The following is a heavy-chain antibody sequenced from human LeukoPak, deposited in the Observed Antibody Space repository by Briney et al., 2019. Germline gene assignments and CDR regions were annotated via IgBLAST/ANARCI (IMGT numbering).Heavy chain of an antibody. J-gene: IGHJ4*02. V-gene: IGHV1-69*05. CDR1: GGTFSSYA. CDR2: IIPIFGTA. CDR3: ARGDSSGLFDY. D-gene: IGHD6-19*01. Sequence: ASVKVSCKASGGTFSSYAICWVRQAPGQGLEWMGGIIPIFGTANYAQKFQGRVTITTDESTSTAYMELSSLRSEDTAVYYCARGDSSGLFDYWGQGTLVTVSS.